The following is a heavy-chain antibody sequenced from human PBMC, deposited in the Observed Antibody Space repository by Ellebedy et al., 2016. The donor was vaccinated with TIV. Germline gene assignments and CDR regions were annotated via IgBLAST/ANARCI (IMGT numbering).Heavy chain of an antibody. V-gene: IGHV3-30-3*01. Sequence: GESLKISXAASGFTFSSYSMHWVRQAPGKGLEWVAVISYDGSNEYYADSVKGRFTISRDNSKNTLYLQMNSLRAEDTAVYYCARGTYSYGYGVYWGQGTLVTVSS. D-gene: IGHD5-18*01. CDR1: GFTFSSYS. CDR3: ARGTYSYGYGVY. CDR2: ISYDGSNE. J-gene: IGHJ4*02.